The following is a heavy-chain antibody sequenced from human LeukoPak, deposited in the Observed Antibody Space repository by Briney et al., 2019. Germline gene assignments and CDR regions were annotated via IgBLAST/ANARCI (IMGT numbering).Heavy chain of an antibody. Sequence: SETLSLTCTVSGGSISSYYWSWIRQPPGKGLEWIGYIYYSGSTNYNPSLKSRVTISVDTSKNQFSLKLSSVTAADTAVYYCARGATLELSLSPSFDYWGQGTLVTVSS. CDR2: IYYSGST. V-gene: IGHV4-59*01. D-gene: IGHD3-16*02. CDR3: ARGATLELSLSPSFDY. CDR1: GGSISSYY. J-gene: IGHJ4*02.